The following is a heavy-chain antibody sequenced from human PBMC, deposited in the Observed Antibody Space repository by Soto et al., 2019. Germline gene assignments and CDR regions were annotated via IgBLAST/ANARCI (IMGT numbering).Heavy chain of an antibody. D-gene: IGHD3-10*01. Sequence: QVQLGQSGAEVKKPGSSVRVSCKASCATFSSYTINWVRQAPGLGVVWMGRIIPMLSMSNSAQQFQGRVIMTEDKSTNTAYMELSRLTSGDTAIYYCARSYGSGSQAFDYWGQGVLVTFSS. V-gene: IGHV1-69*02. J-gene: IGHJ4*02. CDR3: ARSYGSGSQAFDY. CDR2: IIPMLSMS. CDR1: CATFSSYT.